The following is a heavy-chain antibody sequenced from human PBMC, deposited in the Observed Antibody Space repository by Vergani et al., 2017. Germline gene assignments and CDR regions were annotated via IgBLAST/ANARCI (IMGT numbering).Heavy chain of an antibody. Sequence: QLQLQESGPGLVKPSATLSLTCSVSGASTRSSNYYWGWIRQPPGKGLEWIASIYYSGSTYYNPSLKSRVTIAVDTSKNQFSLKLSTVTAADTAVYFCARHSXVGWLVELGWSDPWRQG. CDR1: GASTRSSNYY. V-gene: IGHV4-39*01. CDR3: ARHSXVGWLVELGWSDP. D-gene: IGHD6-19*01. CDR2: IYYSGST. J-gene: IGHJ5*02.